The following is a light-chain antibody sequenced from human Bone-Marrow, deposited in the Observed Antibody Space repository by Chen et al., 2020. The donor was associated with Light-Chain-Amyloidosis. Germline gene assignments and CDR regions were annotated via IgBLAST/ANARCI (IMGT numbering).Light chain of an antibody. J-gene: IGLJ3*02. CDR2: DDS. V-gene: IGLV3-21*02. Sequence: SYVLPQPSSGSVAPGQTATSACGGNNIGSTSVHWYQQTPGQAPLLVGYDDSDRPSGIPERLSGSNSGNTATLTISRVEAGDEADYYCQVWDRSSDRPVFGGGTKLTVL. CDR3: QVWDRSSDRPV. CDR1: NIGSTS.